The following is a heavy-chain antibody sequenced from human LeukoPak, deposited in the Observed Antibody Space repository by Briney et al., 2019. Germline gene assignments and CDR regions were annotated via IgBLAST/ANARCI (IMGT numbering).Heavy chain of an antibody. Sequence: ASAKVSCKASGYTFTSYGISWVRQAPGQGLEWMGWISAYNGNTNYAQKLQGRVTMTTDTSTSTAYMELRSLRSDDTAVYYCARGQYYGSGSHNWFDPWGQGTLVTVSS. CDR3: ARGQYYGSGSHNWFDP. V-gene: IGHV1-18*04. D-gene: IGHD3-10*01. J-gene: IGHJ5*02. CDR2: ISAYNGNT. CDR1: GYTFTSYG.